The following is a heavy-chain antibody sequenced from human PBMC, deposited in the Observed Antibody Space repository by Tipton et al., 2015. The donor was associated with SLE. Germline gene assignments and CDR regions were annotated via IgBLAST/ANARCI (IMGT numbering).Heavy chain of an antibody. J-gene: IGHJ4*02. Sequence: SLRLSCAASGFTFSSYSMSWVRQAPGKGLEWVANIKQDGSEKYYVDSVKGRFTISRDNSKNTLYLQMNGLRAEDTAVYYCAKGPFRGHRFFDYWGQGTLVTVSS. CDR2: IKQDGSEK. CDR3: AKGPFRGHRFFDY. V-gene: IGHV3-7*02. CDR1: GFTFSSYS. D-gene: IGHD3-10*01.